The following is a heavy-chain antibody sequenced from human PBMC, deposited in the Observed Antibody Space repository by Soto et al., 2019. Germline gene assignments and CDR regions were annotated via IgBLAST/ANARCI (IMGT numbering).Heavy chain of an antibody. J-gene: IGHJ5*02. V-gene: IGHV1-69*13. CDR2: IIPIFGTA. CDR1: GGTFSSYA. D-gene: IGHD3-3*01. Sequence: ASVKVSCKASGGTFSSYAISWVRQAPGQGLEWMGGIIPIFGTANYAQKFQGRVTITADESTSTAYMELSSLRSEDTAVYYCAAVPILRFLEWNNWFDPWGQGTLVNVSS. CDR3: AAVPILRFLEWNNWFDP.